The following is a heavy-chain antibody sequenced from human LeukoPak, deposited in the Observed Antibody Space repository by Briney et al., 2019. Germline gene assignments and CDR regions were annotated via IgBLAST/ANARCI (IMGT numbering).Heavy chain of an antibody. CDR1: GGSISSGGYY. V-gene: IGHV4-31*03. Sequence: SEALSLTCTVSGGSISSGGYYWSWIRQHPGKGLEWIGYIYYSGSTYYNPSLKSRVAISVDTSKNQFSLKLRSVTAADTAVYYCARGGGYSYGYHWGQGTLVTVSS. J-gene: IGHJ5*02. CDR3: ARGGGYSYGYH. D-gene: IGHD5-18*01. CDR2: IYYSGST.